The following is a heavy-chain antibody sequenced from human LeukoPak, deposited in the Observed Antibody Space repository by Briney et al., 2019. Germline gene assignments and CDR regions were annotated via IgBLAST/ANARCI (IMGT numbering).Heavy chain of an antibody. CDR1: GFTFSNFA. J-gene: IGHJ4*02. V-gene: IGHV3-69-1*02. D-gene: IGHD1-26*01. CDR2: IVGSSST. CDR3: ARGAGALDY. Sequence: NPGGSLRLSCAASGFTFSNFAMTWVRQAPGKGLEWVSSIVGSSSTYYANSVKGRFTISRDNAKNTLYLQMNSLRDEDTAVYYCARGAGALDYWGQGILVSVSS.